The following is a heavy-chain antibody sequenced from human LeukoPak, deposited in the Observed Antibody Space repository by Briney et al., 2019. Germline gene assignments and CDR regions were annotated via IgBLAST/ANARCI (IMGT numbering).Heavy chain of an antibody. V-gene: IGHV4-61*05. CDR1: GDSITSGSYY. J-gene: IGHJ4*02. CDR2: IYYSGST. Sequence: SENLSLTCTVSGDSITSGSYYWGWIRQPPGRGLEWIGYIYYSGSTNHNPSLKSRVTLSVDTSNNQFSLKLSSVTAADTALYYCARLGLDTAMLYYFDYWGQGTLVTVSS. CDR3: ARLGLDTAMLYYFDY. D-gene: IGHD5-18*01.